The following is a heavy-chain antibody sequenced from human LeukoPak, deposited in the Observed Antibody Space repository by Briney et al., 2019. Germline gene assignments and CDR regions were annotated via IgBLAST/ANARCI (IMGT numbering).Heavy chain of an antibody. CDR3: ARDSSLHYFDY. CDR2: IYHSGST. D-gene: IGHD6-13*01. V-gene: IGHV4-38-2*02. CDR1: DFSISSGHY. Sequence: SETLSLTCVVSDFSISSGHYWGWIRQPPGKGLEWIGTIYHSGSTYYTPSLQSRVTISVDTSKNQFSLKLSSVTAADTAVYYCARDSSLHYFDYWGQGTLVTVSS. J-gene: IGHJ4*02.